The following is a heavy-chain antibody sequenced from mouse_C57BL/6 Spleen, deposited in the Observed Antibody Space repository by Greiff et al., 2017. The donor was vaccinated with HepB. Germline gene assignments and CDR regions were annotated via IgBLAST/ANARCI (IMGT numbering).Heavy chain of an antibody. D-gene: IGHD2-4*01. V-gene: IGHV1-64*01. CDR2: IHPNSGST. CDR3: ARGYDSSWFAY. Sequence: QVQLKQPGAELVKPGASVKLSCKASGYTFTSYWMHWVKQRPGQGLEWIGMIHPNSGSTNYNEKFKSKATLTVDKSSSTAYMQLSSLTSEDSAVYYCARGYDSSWFAYWGQGTLVTVSA. CDR1: GYTFTSYW. J-gene: IGHJ3*01.